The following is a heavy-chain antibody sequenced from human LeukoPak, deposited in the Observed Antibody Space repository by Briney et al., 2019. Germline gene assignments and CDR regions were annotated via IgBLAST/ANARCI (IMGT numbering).Heavy chain of an antibody. J-gene: IGHJ3*02. V-gene: IGHV4-59*01. D-gene: IGHD3-9*01. CDR2: IYYTGST. CDR3: AREILTGYPPDAFDM. CDR1: GGSISGYY. Sequence: SETLSLTCTVSGGSISGYYWSWIRQPPGKRLEWMGYIYYTGSTRYNPSPKSRVTMSVDTSKNQFSLNLSYVTAADTAVYYCAREILTGYPPDAFDMWGQGTMVIVSS.